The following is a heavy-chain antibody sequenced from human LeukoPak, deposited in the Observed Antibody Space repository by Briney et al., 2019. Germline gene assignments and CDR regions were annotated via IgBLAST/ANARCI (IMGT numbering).Heavy chain of an antibody. D-gene: IGHD3-22*01. J-gene: IGHJ4*02. CDR1: GFTFSDYY. CDR3: ARSGSSYDGSQSWFDY. CDR2: ISNSGNTI. V-gene: IGHV3-11*04. Sequence: GGSLRLSCAASGFTFSDYYMSWIRQAPGKGLEWVSYISNSGNTIYYADSVKGRFTISRDNAKNSLYLHLSSLRAEDTAVYYCARSGSSYDGSQSWFDYWGQGTLVTVSS.